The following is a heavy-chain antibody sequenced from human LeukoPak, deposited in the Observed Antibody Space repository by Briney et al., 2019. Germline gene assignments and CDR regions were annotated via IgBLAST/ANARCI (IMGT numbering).Heavy chain of an antibody. Sequence: ASVKVSCRASGYTFTGYYMHWVRQAPGQGLEWMGWINPNSGGTNYAQKFQGRVTMTRDTSISTAYMELSRPRSDDTAVYYCASAGIAAAGGFYYYYYGMDVWGQGTTVTVSS. CDR1: GYTFTGYY. CDR2: INPNSGGT. CDR3: ASAGIAAAGGFYYYYYGMDV. V-gene: IGHV1-2*02. J-gene: IGHJ6*02. D-gene: IGHD6-13*01.